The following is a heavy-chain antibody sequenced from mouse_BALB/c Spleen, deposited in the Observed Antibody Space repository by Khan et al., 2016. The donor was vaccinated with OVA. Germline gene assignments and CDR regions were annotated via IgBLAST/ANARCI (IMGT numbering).Heavy chain of an antibody. D-gene: IGHD2-3*01. CDR1: GFSLTSYG. V-gene: IGHV2-6-1*01. J-gene: IGHJ4*01. Sequence: QVQLKESGPGLVAPSQSLSITCTISGFSLTSYGVHWVRQPPGKGLEWLVVIWSDGSTTYNSTLKSRLSISKDNYKSQVFLKMNSLHTDDTAMYLWARQPVYHYYAIDYGGQGTLVTISS. CDR2: IWSDGST. CDR3: ARQPVYHYYAIDY.